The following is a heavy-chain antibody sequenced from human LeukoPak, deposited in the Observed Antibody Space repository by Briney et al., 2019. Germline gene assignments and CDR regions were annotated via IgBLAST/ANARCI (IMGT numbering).Heavy chain of an antibody. CDR2: IYHSGST. D-gene: IGHD6-19*01. CDR1: GGSISSGGYS. CDR3: ARARTAVSGWYPDY. J-gene: IGHJ4*02. V-gene: IGHV4-30-2*01. Sequence: PSQTLSLTCAVSGGSISSGGYSWSWLRQPPGKGLEWIGYIYHSGSTYYNPSLKSRVTISVDRSKNQFSLKLSSVTAADTAVYYCARARTAVSGWYPDYWGQGTLVTVSS.